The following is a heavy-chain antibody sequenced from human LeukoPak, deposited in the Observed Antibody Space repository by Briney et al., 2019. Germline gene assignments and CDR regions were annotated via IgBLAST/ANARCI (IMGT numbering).Heavy chain of an antibody. Sequence: ASVKVSCKASGYTFTGYYMHWVRQAPGQGREWMGWINPNSGGTNYAQKFQGRVTMTGDTSVSTAYMELSRLRSDDTAVYFCARADASGWFDYWGQGALVTVSS. CDR2: INPNSGGT. V-gene: IGHV1-2*02. D-gene: IGHD1-26*01. CDR3: ARADASGWFDY. CDR1: GYTFTGYY. J-gene: IGHJ5*01.